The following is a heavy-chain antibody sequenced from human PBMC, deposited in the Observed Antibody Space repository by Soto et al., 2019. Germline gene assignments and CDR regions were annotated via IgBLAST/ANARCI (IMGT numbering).Heavy chain of an antibody. Sequence: QVQLQESGPGLVKPSQTLSLTCTVSGGSISSGDYYWSWIRQPPGQGLEWIGYIYYSGSTYYNPSLKSRNTISIDASKSQSALKLSSVTAADTAVYYCDRGGVDSSETDYCGQGTLVTVSS. V-gene: IGHV4-30-4*01. D-gene: IGHD3-22*01. CDR1: GGSISSGDYY. J-gene: IGHJ4*02. CDR3: DRGGVDSSETDY. CDR2: IYYSGST.